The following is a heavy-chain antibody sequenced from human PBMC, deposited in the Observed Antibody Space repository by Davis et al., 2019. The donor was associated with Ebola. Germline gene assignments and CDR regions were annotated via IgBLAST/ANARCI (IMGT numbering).Heavy chain of an antibody. CDR2: INPNSGGT. J-gene: IGHJ4*02. CDR3: ARLDSGGYGGLDY. V-gene: IGHV1-2*06. D-gene: IGHD1-26*01. CDR1: GYTFTGYY. Sequence: ASVKVSCKASGYTFTGYYMHWVRQAPGQGLEWMGRINPNSGGTNYAQKFQGRVTMTRDTSISTAYMELSRLRSDDTAVYYCARLDSGGYGGLDYWGQGTLVTVSS.